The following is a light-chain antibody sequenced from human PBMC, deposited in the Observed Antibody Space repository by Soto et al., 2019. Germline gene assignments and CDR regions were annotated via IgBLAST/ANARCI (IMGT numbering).Light chain of an antibody. Sequence: DIQMTKPPSSLSASVGDRVTITCRESQSISSYLNWYQQKPGKDPKLLIYAASSLQSGVRSRFIGSRSGTDFTLSISSLQPEYFATYCIQQSYSTPCTFGQGTKVEIK. J-gene: IGKJ1*01. CDR3: QQSYSTPCT. CDR2: AAS. CDR1: QSISSY. V-gene: IGKV1-39*01.